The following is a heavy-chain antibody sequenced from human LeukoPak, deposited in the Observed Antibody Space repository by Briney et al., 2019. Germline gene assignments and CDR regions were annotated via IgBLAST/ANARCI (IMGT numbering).Heavy chain of an antibody. CDR1: GGTFSSYA. V-gene: IGHV1-69*13. CDR2: IIPIFGTA. Sequence: ASVKVSCKASGGTFSSYAISGVRQAPGQGLEWMGGIIPIFGTANYAQKFQGRVTITADESTSTAYMELSSLRSEDTAVYYCARDPVPSPGYSYGQFDPWGQGTLVTVSS. CDR3: ARDPVPSPGYSYGQFDP. J-gene: IGHJ5*02. D-gene: IGHD5-18*01.